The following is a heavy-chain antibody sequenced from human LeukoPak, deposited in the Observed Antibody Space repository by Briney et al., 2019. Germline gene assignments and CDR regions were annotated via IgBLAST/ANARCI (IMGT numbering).Heavy chain of an antibody. CDR2: ISSSSSYT. J-gene: IGHJ4*02. D-gene: IGHD3-10*01. Sequence: GGSLRLSCAASGFTFSDYYMSWIRQAPGKGLEWVSYISSSSSYTNYADSVKGRFTISRDNAKHSLYLQMNSLRAEATAVYYCASRGKYYFDYWGQGTLVTVSS. V-gene: IGHV3-11*03. CDR3: ASRGKYYFDY. CDR1: GFTFSDYY.